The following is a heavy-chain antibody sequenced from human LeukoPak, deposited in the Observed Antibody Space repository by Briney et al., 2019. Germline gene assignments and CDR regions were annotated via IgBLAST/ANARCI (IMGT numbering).Heavy chain of an antibody. CDR3: ARGGSTWLDY. D-gene: IGHD6-13*01. CDR2: IYSDGSST. J-gene: IGHJ4*02. Sequence: GGSLRLSCAASGFTFSSSWMHWVRQAPGKELVWVSRIYSDGSSTTYAGSVKGRFTISRDNANNTLYLQMDSLGAEDTALYYCARGGSTWLDYWGQGALVTVSS. V-gene: IGHV3-74*03. CDR1: GFTFSSSW.